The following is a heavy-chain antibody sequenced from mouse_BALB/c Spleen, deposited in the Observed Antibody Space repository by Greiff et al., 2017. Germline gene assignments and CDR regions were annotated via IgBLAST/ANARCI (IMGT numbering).Heavy chain of an antibody. CDR2: ISSGSSTI. Sequence: EVKVVESGGGLVQPGGSRKLSCAASGFTFSSFGMHWVRQAPEKGLEWVAYISSGSSTIYYADTVKGRFTISRDNPKNTLFLQMTSLRSEDTAMYYCARGAYGNYYFDYWGQGTTLTVAS. D-gene: IGHD2-1*01. CDR3: ARGAYGNYYFDY. V-gene: IGHV5-17*02. J-gene: IGHJ2*01. CDR1: GFTFSSFG.